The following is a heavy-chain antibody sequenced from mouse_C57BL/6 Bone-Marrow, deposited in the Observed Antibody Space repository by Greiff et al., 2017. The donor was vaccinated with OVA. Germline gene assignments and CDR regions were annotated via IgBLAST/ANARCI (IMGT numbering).Heavy chain of an antibody. CDR2: IHPNSGST. V-gene: IGHV1-64*01. J-gene: IGHJ3*01. Sequence: VQLQQPGAELVKPGASVKLSCKASGYTFTSYWMHWVKQRPGQGLEWIGMIHPNSGSTNSNEKFKSKATLTVDKSSSTAYMQLSSLTSGDSAVYYCARGKIYYGYDGFAYWGQGTLVTVSA. CDR1: GYTFTSYW. CDR3: ARGKIYYGYDGFAY. D-gene: IGHD2-2*01.